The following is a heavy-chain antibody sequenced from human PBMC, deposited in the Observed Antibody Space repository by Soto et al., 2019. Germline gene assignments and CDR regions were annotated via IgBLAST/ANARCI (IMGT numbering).Heavy chain of an antibody. D-gene: IGHD5-12*01. Sequence: EVQLVESGGGVVRPGGSLRLSCAASGFTFDDYGMSWVRQAPGKGLEWVSGINWNGGSTGYADSVKGRFTISRDNAKNSLYLQMNSLRAEDTALYYCARVPPGGYSGYDSACDIWGQGTMVTVSS. CDR1: GFTFDDYG. CDR3: ARVPPGGYSGYDSACDI. J-gene: IGHJ3*02. V-gene: IGHV3-20*04. CDR2: INWNGGST.